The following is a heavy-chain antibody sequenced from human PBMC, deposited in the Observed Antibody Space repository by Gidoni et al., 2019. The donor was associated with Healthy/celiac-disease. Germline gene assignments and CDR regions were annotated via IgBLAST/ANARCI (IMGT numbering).Heavy chain of an antibody. J-gene: IGHJ4*02. V-gene: IGHV3-9*01. CDR1: GFTFDDYA. Sequence: EVQLVESGGGLVQPGRSLRLSCAASGFTFDDYAMHWVRQAPGKGLEWVSGISWNSGSIGYADSVKGRFTISRDNAKNSLYLQMNSLRAEDTALYYCAKDRWLGATMGGLYFDYWGQGTLVTVSS. CDR3: AKDRWLGATMGGLYFDY. CDR2: ISWNSGSI. D-gene: IGHD1-26*01.